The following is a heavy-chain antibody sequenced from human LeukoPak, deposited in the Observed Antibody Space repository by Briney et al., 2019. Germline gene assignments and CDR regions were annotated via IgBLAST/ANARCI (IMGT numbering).Heavy chain of an antibody. J-gene: IGHJ4*02. Sequence: PSETLSLTCTVSGGSISSSSYYWGWIRQPPGKGLEWIGSIYYSGSTYYNPSLKSRVTISVDTSKNQFSLKLSSVTAADTAVYYCARVVSGWYFSFDYWGQGTLVTVSS. CDR3: ARVVSGWYFSFDY. D-gene: IGHD6-19*01. CDR1: GGSISSSSYY. V-gene: IGHV4-39*07. CDR2: IYYSGST.